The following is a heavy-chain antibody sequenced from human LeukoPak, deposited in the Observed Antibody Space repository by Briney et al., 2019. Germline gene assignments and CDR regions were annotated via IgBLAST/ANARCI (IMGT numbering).Heavy chain of an antibody. CDR1: GYTFTSYG. D-gene: IGHD3-22*01. CDR3: ARDRMKYYDSSGTSNYYYYYGMDV. J-gene: IGHJ6*02. V-gene: IGHV1-69*04. CDR2: IIPILGIA. Sequence: GASVKVSCKASGYTFTSYGISWVRQASGQGLEWMGRIIPILGIANYAQKFQGRVTITADKSTSTAYMELSSLRSEDTAVYYCARDRMKYYDSSGTSNYYYYYGMDVWGQGTTVTVSS.